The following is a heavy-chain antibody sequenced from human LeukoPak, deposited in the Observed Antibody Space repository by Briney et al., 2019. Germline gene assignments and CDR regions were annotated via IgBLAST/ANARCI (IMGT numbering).Heavy chain of an antibody. CDR3: TVDTDYFEGLGFPRPALNDY. CDR2: INSDGSST. J-gene: IGHJ4*02. D-gene: IGHD3-22*01. V-gene: IGHV3-74*01. CDR1: GFTFSSYW. Sequence: PGGSLRLSCAASGFTFSSYWMHWVRQAPGKGLVWVSRINSDGSSTTYADSVKGRFTISRDNAKNTLYLQMNSLRAEDTAVYYCTVDTDYFEGLGFPRPALNDYWGQGTLVTVSS.